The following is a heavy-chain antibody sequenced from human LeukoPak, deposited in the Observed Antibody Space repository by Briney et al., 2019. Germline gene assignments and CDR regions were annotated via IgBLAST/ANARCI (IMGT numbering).Heavy chain of an antibody. J-gene: IGHJ3*02. D-gene: IGHD3-9*01. CDR3: LRVVNGYYPGTFNI. CDR2: IKEDGSEK. V-gene: IGHV3-7*03. Sequence: GGSLRLSCAAPGFTFSRYWMSWVRQAPGKGLEWVANIKEDGSEKYYLDSVKGRFTISRDNAKNSLHLQMNSLRAEDTALYYCLRVVNGYYPGTFNIWGQGTMVTVSS. CDR1: GFTFSRYW.